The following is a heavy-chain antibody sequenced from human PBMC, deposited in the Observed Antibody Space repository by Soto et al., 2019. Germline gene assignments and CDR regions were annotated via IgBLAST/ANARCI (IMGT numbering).Heavy chain of an antibody. V-gene: IGHV3-48*01. D-gene: IGHD2-2*01. CDR2: ISSSSSPI. CDR3: EVGSTSRSWEFGL. CDR1: GFTFSSYS. Sequence: EVQLVESGGGLVQPGGSLRLSCAASGFTFSSYSMNWVRRAPGKGLEWVSYISSSSSPIYYADSVKGRFTISRDNAKNSLYMEMSGLRVEDSAVYYCEVGSTSRSWEFGLWGRGTLVTVSS. J-gene: IGHJ2*01.